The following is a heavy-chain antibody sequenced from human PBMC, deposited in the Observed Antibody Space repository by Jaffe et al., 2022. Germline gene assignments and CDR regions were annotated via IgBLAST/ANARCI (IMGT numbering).Heavy chain of an antibody. J-gene: IGHJ3*02. CDR3: TRDASEGSFDI. CDR1: GFTFGDYA. CDR2: IRSKAYGGTT. V-gene: IGHV3-49*04. Sequence: EVQLVESGGGLVQPGRSLRLSCTASGFTFGDYAMSWVRQAPGKGLEWVGFIRSKAYGGTTEYAASVKGRFTISRDDSKSIAYLQMNSLKTEDTAVYYCTRDASEGSFDIWGQGTMVTVSS.